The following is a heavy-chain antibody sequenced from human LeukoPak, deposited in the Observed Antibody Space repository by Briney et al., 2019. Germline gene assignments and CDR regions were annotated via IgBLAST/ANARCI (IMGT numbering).Heavy chain of an antibody. CDR2: INPSSGST. Sequence: ASVKVSCKASGYTFTTYYMHWVRQAPGQGLEWMGIINPSSGSTSYAQKFQGRVTMTRDTSTSTVYMELSSLRSEDTAIYYCARVLGAHRYGSIDHWGQGTLVTVSS. CDR3: ARVLGAHRYGSIDH. D-gene: IGHD5-18*01. CDR1: GYTFTTYY. V-gene: IGHV1-46*01. J-gene: IGHJ4*02.